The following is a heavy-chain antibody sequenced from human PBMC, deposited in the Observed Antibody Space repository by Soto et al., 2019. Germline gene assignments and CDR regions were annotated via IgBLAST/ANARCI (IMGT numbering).Heavy chain of an antibody. CDR1: GYTFTTYY. CDR3: ARAVAVAADFDY. D-gene: IGHD6-19*01. CDR2: INPSGGST. V-gene: IGHV1-46*01. J-gene: IGHJ4*02. Sequence: ASVKVSCKASGYTFTTYYMHWVRQAPGQGLEWMGVINPSGGSTRYAQKFQRRVTMTRDTSTSTVYMELSSLRSEDTAVYYCARAVAVAADFDYWGQGTLVTVSS.